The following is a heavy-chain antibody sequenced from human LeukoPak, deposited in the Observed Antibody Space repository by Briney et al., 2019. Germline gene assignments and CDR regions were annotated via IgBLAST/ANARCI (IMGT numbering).Heavy chain of an antibody. J-gene: IGHJ4*02. Sequence: GESLKISCKGSGYSFTSYWIGWVRQMPGKGLEWMGIIYPGDSDTRYSPSFQGQVTISADKSISTAYLQWSSLKASDTAMYYCARRQGTMVRGVITYYFDYWGQGTLVTVSS. CDR2: IYPGDSDT. CDR1: GYSFTSYW. CDR3: ARRQGTMVRGVITYYFDY. V-gene: IGHV5-51*01. D-gene: IGHD3-10*01.